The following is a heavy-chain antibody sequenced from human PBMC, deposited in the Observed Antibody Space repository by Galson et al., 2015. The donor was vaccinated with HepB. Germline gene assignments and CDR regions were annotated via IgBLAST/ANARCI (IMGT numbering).Heavy chain of an antibody. CDR2: ISSTSRYI. Sequence: SLRLSCAASGFNFSSYSMNWVRQAPGKGLEWVSSISSTSRYIYYGDSVQGRFTISRDNAKKSLYLQMNSLRVEDTAVYYCARGPGLEFDYWGQGTLVTVSS. D-gene: IGHD5/OR15-5a*01. CDR3: ARGPGLEFDY. CDR1: GFNFSSYS. J-gene: IGHJ4*02. V-gene: IGHV3-21*01.